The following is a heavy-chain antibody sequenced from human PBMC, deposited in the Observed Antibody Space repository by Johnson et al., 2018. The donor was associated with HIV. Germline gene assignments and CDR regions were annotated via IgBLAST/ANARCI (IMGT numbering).Heavy chain of an antibody. J-gene: IGHJ3*01. CDR1: GFTFDDYG. V-gene: IGHV3-20*04. CDR3: ARGYYDDSSGYYDAFDV. D-gene: IGHD3-22*01. CDR2: INWNGDTK. Sequence: VHLVESGGGVVRPGGSLRLSCAVSGFTFDDYGMSWVRQAPGKGLEWVSGINWNGDTKGYADSVNGRFTISRDNAKNFVYLQMNSLRAEDTALYYCARGYYDDSSGYYDAFDVWGQGTVLTVSS.